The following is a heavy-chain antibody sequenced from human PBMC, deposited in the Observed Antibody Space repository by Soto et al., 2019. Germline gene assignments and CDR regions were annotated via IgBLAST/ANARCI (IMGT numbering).Heavy chain of an antibody. Sequence: QLQLQESGPGLVKPSETLSLTCTVSGGSISSSSYYWGWIRQPPGKGLEWIGSIYYSGSTYYNPSLKSRVTISVDTSKNQFSLKLSSVTAADTAVYYCARRSGYDSHFDYWGQGTLVTVSS. CDR2: IYYSGST. CDR3: ARRSGYDSHFDY. D-gene: IGHD5-12*01. V-gene: IGHV4-39*01. J-gene: IGHJ4*02. CDR1: GGSISSSSYY.